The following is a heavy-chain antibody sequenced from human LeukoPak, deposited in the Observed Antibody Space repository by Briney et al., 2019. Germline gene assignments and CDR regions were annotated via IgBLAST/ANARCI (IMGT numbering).Heavy chain of an antibody. Sequence: SVKVSCKTSGGTFSSYAISWVRQAPGQGLEWMGGIIPIYGTLNYGQRFQGRVTMTADRSTSTAYMELSSLRSEDTAVYYCARGKGGYSGYDGINYYYMDVWGKGTTVTVSS. CDR1: GGTFSSYA. CDR2: IIPIYGTL. D-gene: IGHD5-12*01. J-gene: IGHJ6*03. CDR3: ARGKGGYSGYDGINYYYMDV. V-gene: IGHV1-69*06.